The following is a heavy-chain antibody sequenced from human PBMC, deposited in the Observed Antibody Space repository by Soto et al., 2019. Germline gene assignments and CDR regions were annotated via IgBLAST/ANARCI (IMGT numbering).Heavy chain of an antibody. Sequence: PGGSLRLSCAASGFTFSNAWTSWVRQAPGKGLEWVGRIKSKTDGGTTDYAAPVKGRFTISRDDSKNTLYLQMNSLKTEDTAVYYCTTEPYNWNYGDFDYWGQGTLVTVSS. D-gene: IGHD1-7*01. J-gene: IGHJ4*02. CDR1: GFTFSNAW. V-gene: IGHV3-15*01. CDR2: IKSKTDGGTT. CDR3: TTEPYNWNYGDFDY.